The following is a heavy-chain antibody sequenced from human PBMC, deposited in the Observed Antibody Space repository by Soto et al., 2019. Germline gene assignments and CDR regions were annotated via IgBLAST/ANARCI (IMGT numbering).Heavy chain of an antibody. CDR3: ARGGDAYKMGRY. J-gene: IGHJ4*02. CDR1: GGSISSYY. V-gene: IGHV4-59*12. CDR2: IHFSGSI. Sequence: PSETLSLTCTVSGGSISSYYWSWIRQPPGKGLEWIGYIHFSGSIHYNPSLKSRVTISVDTSKNQLSLNLSSVSAADTAVYHCARGGDAYKMGRYWGQGTRVTVSS. D-gene: IGHD3-10*01.